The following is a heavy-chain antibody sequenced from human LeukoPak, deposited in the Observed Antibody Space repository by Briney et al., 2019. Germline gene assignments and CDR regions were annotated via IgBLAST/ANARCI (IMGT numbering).Heavy chain of an antibody. J-gene: IGHJ3*02. V-gene: IGHV4-59*01. CDR1: GGSMSTYY. D-gene: IGHD3-22*01. Sequence: SETLSLTCTVSGGSMSTYYWTWIRQPPGKGLEWIGYMYYSGTTTYNPSLKSRVTISVDRSENHFSLHLSSVTAADTAVYYCAREYYDSNKAPAFDIWGQGTMVTVSS. CDR2: MYYSGTT. CDR3: AREYYDSNKAPAFDI.